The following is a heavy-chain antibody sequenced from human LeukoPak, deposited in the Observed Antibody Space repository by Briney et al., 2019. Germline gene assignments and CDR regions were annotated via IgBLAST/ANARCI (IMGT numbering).Heavy chain of an antibody. D-gene: IGHD3-3*01. CDR1: GGSISSYY. CDR2: IYYSGST. V-gene: IGHV4-59*01. J-gene: IGHJ4*02. CDR3: ARDSGVSGDFGY. Sequence: ETLSLTCTVSGGSISSYYWSWIRQPPGKGLEWIGYIYYSGSTNYNPSLKSRVTISVDTSKNQFSLKLSSVTAADTAVYYCARDSGVSGDFGYWGQGTLLTVSS.